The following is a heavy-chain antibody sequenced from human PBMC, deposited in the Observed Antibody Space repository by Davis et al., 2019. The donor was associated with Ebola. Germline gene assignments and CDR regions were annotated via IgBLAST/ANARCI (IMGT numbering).Heavy chain of an antibody. CDR3: ARGHGSSSWYGDSTYYYYGMDV. Sequence: ASVKVSCKASGYTFTGYYMHWVRQAPGQGLEWMGWINPNSGGTNYAQKFQGRVTMTRDTSISTAYMELSRLRSDDTAVYYCARGHGSSSWYGDSTYYYYGMDVWGQGTTVTVSS. CDR1: GYTFTGYY. V-gene: IGHV1-2*02. CDR2: INPNSGGT. J-gene: IGHJ6*02. D-gene: IGHD6-13*01.